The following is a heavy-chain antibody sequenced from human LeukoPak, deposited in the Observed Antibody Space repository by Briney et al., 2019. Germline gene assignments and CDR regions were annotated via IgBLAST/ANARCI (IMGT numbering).Heavy chain of an antibody. CDR3: AKDRGTLGYFQH. D-gene: IGHD3-10*01. J-gene: IGHJ1*01. V-gene: IGHV3-23*01. Sequence: GGSLRLSCAASGFTFSSYGMSWVRQAPGKVLEWVSAISGSGGSTYYADSVKGRFTISRDNSKNTLYLQMNSLRAEDTAVYYCAKDRGTLGYFQHWGQGTLVTVSS. CDR1: GFTFSSYG. CDR2: ISGSGGST.